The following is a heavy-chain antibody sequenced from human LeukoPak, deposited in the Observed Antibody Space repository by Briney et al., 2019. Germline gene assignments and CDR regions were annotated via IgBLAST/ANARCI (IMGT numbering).Heavy chain of an antibody. J-gene: IGHJ4*02. V-gene: IGHV3-7*01. CDR2: IKQDGSEK. D-gene: IGHD2-8*01. CDR1: GFTFSIYW. CDR3: ARSGGYCTNGVCSVRY. Sequence: PGGSLRLSCAASGFTFSIYWMSWVRQAPGKGLEWVANIKQDGSEKYYVDSVKGRFTISRDNAKNSLYLQMNSLRAEDTAVYYCARSGGYCTNGVCSVRYWGQGTLVTVSS.